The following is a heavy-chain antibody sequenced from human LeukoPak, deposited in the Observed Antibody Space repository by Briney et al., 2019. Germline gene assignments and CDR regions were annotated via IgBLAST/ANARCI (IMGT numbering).Heavy chain of an antibody. J-gene: IGHJ3*02. D-gene: IGHD2-15*01. CDR1: GGSISSYY. CDR2: IYYSGST. V-gene: IGHV4-59*08. Sequence: PSETLSLTCTVSGGSISSYYWSWTRQPPGKGLEWIGYIYYSGSTNYNPSLKSRVTISVDTSKNQFSLKLSSVTAADTAVYYCARREGYCSGGSCYHALDIWGQGTMVTVSS. CDR3: ARREGYCSGGSCYHALDI.